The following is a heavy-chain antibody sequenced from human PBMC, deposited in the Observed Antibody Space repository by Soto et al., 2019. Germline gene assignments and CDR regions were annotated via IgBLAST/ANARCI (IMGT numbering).Heavy chain of an antibody. CDR2: IKSKTEGGTA. V-gene: IGHV3-15*07. CDR1: GFTFSNAW. Sequence: EVQLVESGGGLVKPGGSLRLSCAASGFTFSNAWMNWVRKAPGKGLGWAAGIKSKTEGGTADYAAPVKGRFTISRDDSKNTLYLQMDSLITEDTAVYYCTTQNCSGGSCYSGYYYYGLDVWGQGTTVSVSS. D-gene: IGHD2-15*01. CDR3: TTQNCSGGSCYSGYYYYGLDV. J-gene: IGHJ6*02.